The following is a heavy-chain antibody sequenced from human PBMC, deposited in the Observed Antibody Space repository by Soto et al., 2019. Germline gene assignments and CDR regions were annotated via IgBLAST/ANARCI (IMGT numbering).Heavy chain of an antibody. Sequence: GGSLRLSCVASGLPSTGFEMNWVRQAPGKGLEWVSYISASGDTVYYADSVKGRFTISRDNAKNTLYLEMNSLRAEDTAVYYCARDLLTYDILTGYYPLPYYFDYWGQGTLVTVSS. V-gene: IGHV3-48*01. CDR1: GLPSTGFE. CDR2: ISASGDTV. CDR3: ARDLLTYDILTGYYPLPYYFDY. D-gene: IGHD3-9*01. J-gene: IGHJ4*02.